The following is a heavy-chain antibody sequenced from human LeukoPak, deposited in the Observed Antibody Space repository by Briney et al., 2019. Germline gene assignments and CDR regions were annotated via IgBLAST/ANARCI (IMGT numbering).Heavy chain of an antibody. D-gene: IGHD3-22*01. V-gene: IGHV3-30*18. J-gene: IGHJ4*02. CDR3: AKVYYDSSGYYYESNNLYYFDY. CDR2: ISYDGSNK. Sequence: GRSLRLSCAASGFTFSSYGMHWVRQAPGKGLEWVAVISYDGSNKYYADSVKGRFTISRDNSKNTLYLQMNSLRAEDTAVYYCAKVYYDSSGYYYESNNLYYFDYWGQGTLVTVSS. CDR1: GFTFSSYG.